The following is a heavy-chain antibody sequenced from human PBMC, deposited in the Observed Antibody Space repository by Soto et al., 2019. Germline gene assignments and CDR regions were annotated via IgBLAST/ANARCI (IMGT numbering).Heavy chain of an antibody. Sequence: QVQLVQSGDEVKKPGSSVKVSCKASGGTFSSYAISWVRQAPGQGLEWMGGIIPILGTANYAQKFQGRVTITADKSTSTAYMELSSLRSEDTAVYYCARPWFGGDPEDAFDILGQGTMVTVSS. J-gene: IGHJ3*02. V-gene: IGHV1-69*06. CDR1: GGTFSSYA. CDR2: IIPILGTA. CDR3: ARPWFGGDPEDAFDI. D-gene: IGHD3-10*01.